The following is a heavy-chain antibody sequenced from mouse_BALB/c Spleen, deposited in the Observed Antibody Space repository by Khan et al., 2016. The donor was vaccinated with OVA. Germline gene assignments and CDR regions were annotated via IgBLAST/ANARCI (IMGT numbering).Heavy chain of an antibody. CDR1: GFNIKDYY. Sequence: VQLQQSGAELVRPGALVKLSCKASGFNIKDYYLHWVKQRPEQGLEWIGWIDPENGETVYDPKFQDKASITADKSSNPAYLQFSSRTSEDTAVYYCARSGYFAWFAYWGQGTLVTVSA. J-gene: IGHJ3*01. CDR3: ARSGYFAWFAY. V-gene: IGHV14-1*02. CDR2: IDPENGET.